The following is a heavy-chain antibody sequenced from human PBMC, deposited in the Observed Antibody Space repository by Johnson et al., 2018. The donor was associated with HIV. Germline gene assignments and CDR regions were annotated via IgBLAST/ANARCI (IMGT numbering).Heavy chain of an antibody. CDR2: IYSGGTT. J-gene: IGHJ3*02. D-gene: IGHD4-17*01. CDR3: AKGENDYGDYGLDAFDI. Sequence: QVLLVESGGGVVRPGGSLRLSCAASGFTFDDYGMSWVRQAPGKGLEWASIIYSGGTTYYADSVKGRFTISRDNSKNTLYLQMNSLRAEDTAVYYCAKGENDYGDYGLDAFDIWGQGTMVTVSS. V-gene: IGHV3-NL1*01. CDR1: GFTFDDYG.